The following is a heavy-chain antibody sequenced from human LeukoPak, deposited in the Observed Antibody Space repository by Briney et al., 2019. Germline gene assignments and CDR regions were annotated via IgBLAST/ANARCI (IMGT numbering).Heavy chain of an antibody. Sequence: GGSLRLSCAASGFTFDDYGLSWVRQAPGKGLEWVSGINWNGGSTGYADSVKGRFTISRDNAKKSLYLQMNSLRAEDTAVYYCAELGITMIGGVWGKGTTVTISS. CDR3: AELGITMIGGV. D-gene: IGHD3-10*02. J-gene: IGHJ6*04. V-gene: IGHV3-20*04. CDR1: GFTFDDYG. CDR2: INWNGGST.